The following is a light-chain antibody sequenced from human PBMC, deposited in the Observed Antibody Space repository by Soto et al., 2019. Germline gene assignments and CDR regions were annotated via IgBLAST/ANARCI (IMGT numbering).Light chain of an antibody. V-gene: IGKV3-15*01. CDR1: QGLGTN. CDR2: AAS. CDR3: QQYNNWPRT. Sequence: VXXQSPAXXSVXXGERATLSWSASQGLGTNLAWYQQKPGQAPRLLIYAASTRATGVPGRFSGSGSGTEFTLTISSLQSEDFAVYYCQQYNNWPRTFGQGTKVDI. J-gene: IGKJ1*01.